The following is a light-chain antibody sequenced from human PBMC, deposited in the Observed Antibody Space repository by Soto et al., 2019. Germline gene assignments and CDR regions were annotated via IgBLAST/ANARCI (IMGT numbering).Light chain of an antibody. CDR1: QSVSSN. V-gene: IGKV3-15*01. J-gene: IGKJ1*01. Sequence: EIMMTQSPATLSVSPGERATLSCRASQSVSSNLAWYQQKPGQAPRLLIYGASTRATGIPARFSGSGSGTEFTPTISSLQSEYFAVYYCQQYNNWPQTFGQGTKVEIK. CDR2: GAS. CDR3: QQYNNWPQT.